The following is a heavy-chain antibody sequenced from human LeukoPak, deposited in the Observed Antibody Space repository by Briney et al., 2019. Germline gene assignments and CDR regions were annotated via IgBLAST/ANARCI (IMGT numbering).Heavy chain of an antibody. CDR2: INHSGST. D-gene: IGHD2-2*02. Sequence: SETLSLTCAVYGGSFSGYYWSWIRQPPGKGLEWIGEINHSGSTNYNPSLKSRVTISVDTSKNQLSLKLSSVTAADTAVYYCARECEDIVVVPAAIRRDWFDPWGQGTLVTVSS. J-gene: IGHJ5*02. CDR3: ARECEDIVVVPAAIRRDWFDP. V-gene: IGHV4-34*01. CDR1: GGSFSGYY.